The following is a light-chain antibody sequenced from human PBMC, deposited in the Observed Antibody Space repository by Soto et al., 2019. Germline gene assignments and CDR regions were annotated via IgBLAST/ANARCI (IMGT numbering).Light chain of an antibody. V-gene: IGLV1-51*01. CDR1: TSNIGNNY. Sequence: QSVLTQPPSVSAAPGQGVTISCSGSTSNIGNNYVSWYQQLPGTAPKLLIYDNNKRPSGIPDRFSGSKSGTSATLGITGLQTDDEGGYYCGTWDSGLSAVVFGGGTKLTVL. CDR3: GTWDSGLSAVV. J-gene: IGLJ2*01. CDR2: DNN.